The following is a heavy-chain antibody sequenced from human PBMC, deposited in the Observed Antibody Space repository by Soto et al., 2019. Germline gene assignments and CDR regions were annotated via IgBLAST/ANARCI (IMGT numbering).Heavy chain of an antibody. V-gene: IGHV5-51*07. CDR1: GYSFTSYW. Sequence: PGESLKISCKGSGYSFTSYWIGWVHQMPGKGLEWMGIIYPGDSDTRYSPSFQGQVTISADKSISTAYLQWSSLKASDTAMYYCARTPLDYYYGMDVWGQGTTVTVSS. J-gene: IGHJ6*02. CDR2: IYPGDSDT. CDR3: ARTPLDYYYGMDV.